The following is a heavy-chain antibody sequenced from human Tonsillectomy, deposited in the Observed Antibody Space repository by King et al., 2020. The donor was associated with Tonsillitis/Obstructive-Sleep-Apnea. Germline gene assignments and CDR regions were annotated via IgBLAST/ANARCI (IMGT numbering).Heavy chain of an antibody. D-gene: IGHD3-16*01. V-gene: IGHV3-21*01. Sequence: VQLVESGGGLVKPGGSLRLSCAASGFTFSSYSMNWVRQAPGKGLEGVSSISSSCSYIYYADSLKGRFTISRDNVKNSLYLQMNSLRAEDTAVYYCARAGVGYGDAFDIWGQGTMVTVSS. CDR2: ISSSCSYI. CDR1: GFTFSSYS. J-gene: IGHJ3*02. CDR3: ARAGVGYGDAFDI.